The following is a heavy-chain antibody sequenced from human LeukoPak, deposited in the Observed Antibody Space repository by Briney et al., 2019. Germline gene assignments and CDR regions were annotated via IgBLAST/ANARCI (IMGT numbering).Heavy chain of an antibody. Sequence: PGGSLRLSCAASGFTFSSYGMHWVRQAPGKGLEWVAFIRYDGSNKYYADSVKGRFTISRDNYKNTLYLQMNSLRAEDTAVYYCAKDGGYSNPWDDAFDIWGQGTMVTVSS. D-gene: IGHD4-11*01. CDR1: GFTFSSYG. J-gene: IGHJ3*02. CDR3: AKDGGYSNPWDDAFDI. CDR2: IRYDGSNK. V-gene: IGHV3-30*02.